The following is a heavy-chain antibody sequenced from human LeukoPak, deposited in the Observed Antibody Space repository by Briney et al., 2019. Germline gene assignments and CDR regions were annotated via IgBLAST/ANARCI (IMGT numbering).Heavy chain of an antibody. Sequence: PGGSLRLSCAASGFTFSSYWMHWVRQAPGKGLVWVSRINNDGSITHYADSVKGRFTISRDNADNTLYLQMNSLRAEDTAVYYCARGPSFEHYRGTLDCWGQGILVTVSS. J-gene: IGHJ4*02. CDR2: INNDGSIT. D-gene: IGHD4-23*01. CDR3: ARGPSFEHYRGTLDC. V-gene: IGHV3-74*01. CDR1: GFTFSSYW.